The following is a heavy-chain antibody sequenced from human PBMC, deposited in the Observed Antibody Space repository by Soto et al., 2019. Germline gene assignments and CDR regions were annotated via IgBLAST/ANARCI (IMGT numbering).Heavy chain of an antibody. D-gene: IGHD3-22*01. Sequence: ASVKVSCKASGYTFTSYYMHWVRQAPGQGLEWMGIINPSGGSTSYAQKFQGRVTMTRDTSTSTVYMELSSLRSEDTAVYCCARGYYDSSGYYPASMPYDYWGQGTLVTVSS. J-gene: IGHJ4*02. CDR3: ARGYYDSSGYYPASMPYDY. V-gene: IGHV1-46*01. CDR1: GYTFTSYY. CDR2: INPSGGST.